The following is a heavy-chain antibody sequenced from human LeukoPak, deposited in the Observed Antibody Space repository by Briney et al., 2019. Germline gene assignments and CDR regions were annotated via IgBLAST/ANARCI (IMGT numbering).Heavy chain of an antibody. D-gene: IGHD2-2*01. CDR1: RFTFSSYA. J-gene: IGHJ4*02. Sequence: GGSLRLSCAASRFTFSSYAMSWVRPAPGKGLEWVSAISGSGGSTYYADSVKGRFTISRDNSKNTLYLQMNSLKAEDTAVYYCAKDGAAIPYRRQGTLVTVPS. CDR3: AKDGAAIPY. V-gene: IGHV3-23*01. CDR2: ISGSGGST.